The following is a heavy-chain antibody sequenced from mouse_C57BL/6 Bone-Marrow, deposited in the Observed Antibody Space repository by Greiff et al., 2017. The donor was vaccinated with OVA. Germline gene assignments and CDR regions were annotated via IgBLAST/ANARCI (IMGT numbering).Heavy chain of an antibody. V-gene: IGHV1-80*01. CDR3: ARRSAYWYFDV. CDR1: GYAFSSYW. J-gene: IGHJ1*03. Sequence: VQLQESGAELVKPGASVKISCKASGYAFSSYWMNWVKQRPGKGLEWIGQIYPGDGDTNYTVKFQCKATLTADKSSSTAYMQLSSLTSEDSAVYFCARRSAYWYFDVWGTGTTVTVSS. CDR2: IYPGDGDT.